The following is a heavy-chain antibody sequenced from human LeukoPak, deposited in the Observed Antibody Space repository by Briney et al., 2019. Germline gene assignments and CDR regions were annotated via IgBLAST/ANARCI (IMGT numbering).Heavy chain of an antibody. CDR1: GGPISSGGYS. V-gene: IGHV4-30-2*01. CDR3: ARGLATVTVLFDY. CDR2: IYHSGST. J-gene: IGHJ4*02. D-gene: IGHD4-11*01. Sequence: PSQTLSLTCTVSGGPISSGGYSWSWIWQPPGKGLEWIGYIYHSGSTYYNPSLKSRVTISVDRSKNQFSLKLSSVTAADTAVYYCARGLATVTVLFDYWGQGTLVTVSS.